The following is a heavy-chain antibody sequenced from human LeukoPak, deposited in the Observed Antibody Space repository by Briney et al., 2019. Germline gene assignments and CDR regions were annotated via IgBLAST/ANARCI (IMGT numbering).Heavy chain of an antibody. Sequence: ASETLSLTCTVSGGSISSGGYYWSWIRQHPGKGLEWIGYIYYSGSTYYNPSLKSRGTISVDTSKNQFSLKLSSVTAADTAVYYCAREDIVRPPSAFDIWGQGTMVTVSS. J-gene: IGHJ3*02. D-gene: IGHD2-8*01. CDR1: GGSISSGGYY. V-gene: IGHV4-31*03. CDR2: IYYSGST. CDR3: AREDIVRPPSAFDI.